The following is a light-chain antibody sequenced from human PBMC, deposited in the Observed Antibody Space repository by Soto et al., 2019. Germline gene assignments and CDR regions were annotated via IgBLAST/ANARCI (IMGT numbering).Light chain of an antibody. J-gene: IGLJ1*01. Sequence: QSALTQPRSVSGSPGQSVTISCTGTSSDVGAYNYVSWYQQHPGKAPKLVIYDVNRRPSGVPDRFSGSKSGNTASLTISGLQAEDEADYYFCSYAGSYTYVFGTGTKVTVL. CDR3: CSYAGSYTYV. CDR2: DVN. V-gene: IGLV2-11*01. CDR1: SSDVGAYNY.